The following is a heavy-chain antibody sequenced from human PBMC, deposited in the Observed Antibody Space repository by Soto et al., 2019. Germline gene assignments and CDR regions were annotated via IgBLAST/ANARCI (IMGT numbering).Heavy chain of an antibody. CDR2: IYWDDDK. Sequence: SGPRLVNPTQTLTLTCTFSGFSLSTSGVGVGWIRQPPGKALEWLALIYWDDDKRYSPSLRSRLTISKDTSKNQVVLTMTNMDPVDTATYYCIQSRCGGDCLQSYASHYYYGMDVWGQGT. D-gene: IGHD2-21*02. V-gene: IGHV2-5*02. CDR3: IQSRCGGDCLQSYASHYYYGMDV. CDR1: GFSLSTSGVG. J-gene: IGHJ6*02.